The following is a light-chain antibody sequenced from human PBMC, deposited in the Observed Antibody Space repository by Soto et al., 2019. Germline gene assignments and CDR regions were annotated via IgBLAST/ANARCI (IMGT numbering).Light chain of an antibody. Sequence: DIQMTQSPSTLSASVGDRVTITCRASQTIGSSLAWYQHKPGKAPKLLIFDASSRATGIPDRFSGSGSGTDFTLTISRLEPEDFAVYYCQQYGSSPYTFGQGTKLEIK. CDR1: QTIGSS. CDR3: QQYGSSPYT. CDR2: DAS. J-gene: IGKJ2*01. V-gene: IGKV1-5*01.